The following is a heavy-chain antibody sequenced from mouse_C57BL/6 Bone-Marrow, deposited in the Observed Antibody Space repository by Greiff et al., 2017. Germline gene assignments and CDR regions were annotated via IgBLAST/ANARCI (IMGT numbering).Heavy chain of an antibody. D-gene: IGHD2-2*01. CDR3: AREGEIYYGYGDAMDY. Sequence: EVHVVESGGGLVKPGGSLKLSCAASGFTFSSYAMPWVRQTPEKRLEWVATISDGGSYTYYPDNVKGQFTISRDNAKNNRYLQMSHMKSEDTAMYYCAREGEIYYGYGDAMDYWGRGTSVTVSA. CDR1: GFTFSSYA. V-gene: IGHV5-4*01. J-gene: IGHJ4*01. CDR2: ISDGGSYT.